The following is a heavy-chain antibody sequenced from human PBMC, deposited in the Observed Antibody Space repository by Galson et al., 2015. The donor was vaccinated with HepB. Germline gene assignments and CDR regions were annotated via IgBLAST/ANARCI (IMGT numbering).Heavy chain of an antibody. D-gene: IGHD6-13*01. CDR2: ISSSSSYT. CDR3: ARYVRTAAVDY. Sequence: SLRLSCAASGFTFSDYYMSWIRQAPGKGLEWVSYISSSSSYTNYADSVKGRFTISRDNAKNSLYLQMNSLRAEDTAVYYCARYVRTAAVDYWGQGTLVTVSS. J-gene: IGHJ4*02. CDR1: GFTFSDYY. V-gene: IGHV3-11*06.